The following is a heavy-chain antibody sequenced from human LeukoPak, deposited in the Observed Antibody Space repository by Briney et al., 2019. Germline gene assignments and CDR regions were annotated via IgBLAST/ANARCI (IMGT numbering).Heavy chain of an antibody. Sequence: SETLSLTCTVSGGSISSNSYYWGWIRQPPGKGLEWIGSIYYSGSTNYNPSLKSRVTISVDTSKDQFSLKLSSVTAADTAVYYCARGPAGKTYYDILTALSMDVWGKGTTVTISS. J-gene: IGHJ6*03. CDR2: IYYSGST. CDR3: ARGPAGKTYYDILTALSMDV. CDR1: GGSISSNSYY. D-gene: IGHD3-9*01. V-gene: IGHV4-39*07.